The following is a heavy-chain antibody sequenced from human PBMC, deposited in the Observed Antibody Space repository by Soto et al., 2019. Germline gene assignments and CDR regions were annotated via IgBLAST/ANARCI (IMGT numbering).Heavy chain of an antibody. Sequence: CSVXGGSISSGHYYWSWIRQPPGKGLEWIGYIHYSGSTYYNPSLRSRVTMSVDSSKNQFSLKLSSVTAADTAVYXXXXXXXXXXAXXFXXXDXXXXXTLVTVSS. V-gene: IGHV4-30-4*01. CDR2: IHYSGST. CDR3: XXXXXXXXAXXFXXXDX. J-gene: IGHJ4*02. CDR1: GGSISSGHYY.